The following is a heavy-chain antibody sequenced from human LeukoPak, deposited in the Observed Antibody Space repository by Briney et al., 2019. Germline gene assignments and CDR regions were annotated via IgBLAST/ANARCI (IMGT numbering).Heavy chain of an antibody. CDR1: GGSISSSSYY. J-gene: IGHJ4*02. V-gene: IGHV4-39*01. Sequence: SETLSLTCTVSGGSISSSSYYWGWIRQPPGKGLEWIGSIYYSGSTYYNPSLKSRVTISVDTSKNQFSLKLSSVTAADTAVYYCAGSSREGATVDYWGQGTLVTVSS. D-gene: IGHD1-26*01. CDR2: IYYSGST. CDR3: AGSSREGATVDY.